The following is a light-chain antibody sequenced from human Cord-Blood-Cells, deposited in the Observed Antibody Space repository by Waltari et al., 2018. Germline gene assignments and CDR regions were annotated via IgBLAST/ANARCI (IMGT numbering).Light chain of an antibody. CDR1: KLGDKY. CDR3: QAWDSISWV. V-gene: IGLV3-1*01. CDR2: QDS. J-gene: IGLJ3*02. Sequence: SYELTQPPSVSVSPGQTASITCPGDKLGDKYACWYQQKPGQSPVLVSYQDSKRPSGIPERFSGSNSGNTATLTISGTQAMDEADYYCQAWDSISWVFGGGTKLTVL.